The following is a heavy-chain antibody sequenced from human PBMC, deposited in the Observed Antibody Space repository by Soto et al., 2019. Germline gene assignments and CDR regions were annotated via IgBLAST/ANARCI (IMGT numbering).Heavy chain of an antibody. CDR2: ISYDGSNK. Sequence: GGSLRLSCAASGFTFSSYAMHWVRQAPGKGLEWVAVISYDGSNKYYADSVKGRFTISRDNSKNTLYLQMNSLRAEDTAVYYCARDTRGYSGSWYDYWGQG. CDR1: GFTFSSYA. CDR3: ARDTRGYSGSWYDY. V-gene: IGHV3-30-3*01. D-gene: IGHD6-13*01. J-gene: IGHJ4*02.